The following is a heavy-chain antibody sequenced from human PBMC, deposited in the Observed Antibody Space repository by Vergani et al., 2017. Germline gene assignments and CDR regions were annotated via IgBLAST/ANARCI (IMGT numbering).Heavy chain of an antibody. V-gene: IGHV4-31*03. J-gene: IGHJ5*02. CDR1: GSSISSVGYY. CDR3: ARRIKRLFCGGYSNWFDP. CDR2: IYYSGST. D-gene: IGHD2-21*01. Sequence: QVQLQESGPGLVKPSQTLSLTCTVSGSSISSVGYYWSWIRQHPGKGLEWIGYIYYSGSTYYNPSLKSRVTISVDTSKNQFSLKLSSVTAADTAVYYCARRIKRLFCGGYSNWFDPWGQGTLVTVSS.